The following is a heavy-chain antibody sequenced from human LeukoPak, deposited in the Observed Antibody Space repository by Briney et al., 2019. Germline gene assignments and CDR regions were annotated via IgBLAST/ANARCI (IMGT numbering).Heavy chain of an antibody. CDR3: AGHPLGDFWSGYSYYYYMDV. Sequence: SETLPLTCTVSGGSISSSSYYWGWIRQPPGKGLEWIGSIYYSGSTYYNPSLKSRVTISVDTSKNQFFLKMSSVTAADTAVYYCAGHPLGDFWSGYSYYYYMDVWGKGTTVTVSS. J-gene: IGHJ6*03. D-gene: IGHD3-3*01. CDR1: GGSISSSSYY. V-gene: IGHV4-39*01. CDR2: IYYSGST.